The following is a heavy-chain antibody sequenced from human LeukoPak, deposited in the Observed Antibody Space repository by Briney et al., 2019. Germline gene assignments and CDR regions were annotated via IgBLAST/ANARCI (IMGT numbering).Heavy chain of an antibody. Sequence: GGSLRLSCAGSGFSVSNYYMNWVRQAPGKGLEWVSLIRDSGETFYADSVKGRFTISRDNSKNTVYLQMNRLRVEDTAVYFCAREAFSGSARGYFDYWGQGTLVAVSS. CDR1: GFSVSNYY. D-gene: IGHD1-26*01. V-gene: IGHV3-66*02. CDR3: AREAFSGSARGYFDY. CDR2: IRDSGET. J-gene: IGHJ4*02.